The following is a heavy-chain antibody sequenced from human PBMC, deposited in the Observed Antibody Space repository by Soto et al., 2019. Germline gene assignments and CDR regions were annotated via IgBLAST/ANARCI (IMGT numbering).Heavy chain of an antibody. CDR3: ARLLDDSLGYYYFDY. J-gene: IGHJ4*02. CDR2: IFHSGTT. CDR1: GYSISSGYY. Sequence: PSETLYRTCAVSGYSISSGYYWGWIRQPPGKGLEWLGSIFHSGTTYDNPSLKSRVTISVDMSNNQFSLKLTSVTAADTAVYYCARLLDDSLGYYYFDYWGQGTLVTVSS. D-gene: IGHD3-22*01. V-gene: IGHV4-38-2*01.